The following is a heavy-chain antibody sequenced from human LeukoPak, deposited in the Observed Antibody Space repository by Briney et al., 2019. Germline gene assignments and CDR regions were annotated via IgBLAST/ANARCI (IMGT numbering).Heavy chain of an antibody. CDR3: AKWFPVPAAGRNWFDP. V-gene: IGHV3-23*01. J-gene: IGHJ5*02. CDR2: ISGSGGST. CDR1: GFTFSSYA. D-gene: IGHD2-2*01. Sequence: PGGSLRLSCAASGFTFSSYAMSWVRQAPGKGLEWVSAISGSGGSTYYADSVKGRFTISRDNSKNTPYLQMNSLRAEDTAVYYCAKWFPVPAAGRNWFDPWGQGTLVTVSS.